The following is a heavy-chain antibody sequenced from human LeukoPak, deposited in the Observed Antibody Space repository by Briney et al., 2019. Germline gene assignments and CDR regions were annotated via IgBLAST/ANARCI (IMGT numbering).Heavy chain of an antibody. CDR1: GGSFSGYC. CDR3: AREFNYDILTGYSAYFDY. Sequence: PSETLSLTCAVYGGSFSGYCWSWIRQPPGKGLEWIGEINHSGSINYNPSLKSRVTISVDTSKNQFSLKLSSVTAADTAVYYCAREFNYDILTGYSAYFDYWGQGTLVTVSS. J-gene: IGHJ4*02. V-gene: IGHV4-34*01. D-gene: IGHD3-9*01. CDR2: INHSGSI.